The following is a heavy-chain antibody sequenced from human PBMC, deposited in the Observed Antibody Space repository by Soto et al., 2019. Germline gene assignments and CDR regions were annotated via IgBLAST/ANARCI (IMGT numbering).Heavy chain of an antibody. CDR3: ASIDYGDYYYGMDV. CDR1: GFTFSSYS. D-gene: IGHD4-17*01. J-gene: IGHJ6*02. CDR2: ISSSSSYI. Sequence: ESGGGLVKPGGSLRLSCAASGFTFSSYSMNWVRQAPGKGLEWVSSISSSSSYIYYADSVKGRFTISRDNAKNSLYLQMNSLRAEDTAVYYCASIDYGDYYYGMDVWGQGTTVTVSS. V-gene: IGHV3-21*01.